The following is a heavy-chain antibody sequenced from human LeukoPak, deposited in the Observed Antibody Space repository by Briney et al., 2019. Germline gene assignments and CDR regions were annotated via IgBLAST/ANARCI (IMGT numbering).Heavy chain of an antibody. D-gene: IGHD3-22*01. V-gene: IGHV1-18*01. CDR3: AREGSTVIGIVVFDY. CDR1: GYTFTSYG. Sequence: ASVKVSCKASGYTFTSYGISWVRQAPGQGLEWMGWISAYNGNTNYAQKLQGRVTMTTDTSTSTAYMELRSLRFDDTAVYYCAREGSTVIGIVVFDYWGQGTLVTVSS. J-gene: IGHJ4*02. CDR2: ISAYNGNT.